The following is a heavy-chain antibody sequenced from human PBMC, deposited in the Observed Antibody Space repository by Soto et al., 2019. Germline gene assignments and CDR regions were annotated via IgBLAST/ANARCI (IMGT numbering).Heavy chain of an antibody. V-gene: IGHV1-18*01. J-gene: IGHJ4*02. CDR1: GYTFTSYG. CDR3: ARESSIAARRRFDY. D-gene: IGHD6-6*01. CDR2: VSGYNGNR. Sequence: ASVKVSCKASGYTFTSYGISWVRQAPGQGLEWMGWVSGYNGNRNYAQKLQGRVTMTTVTSTNTAYMELRSLRFDDTAVYYCARESSIAARRRFDYWGQGTLVTVS.